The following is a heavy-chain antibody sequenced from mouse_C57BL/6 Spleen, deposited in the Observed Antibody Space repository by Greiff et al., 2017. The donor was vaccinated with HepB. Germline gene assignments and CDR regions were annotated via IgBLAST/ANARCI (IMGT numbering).Heavy chain of an antibody. CDR1: GFTFSDFY. CDR3: ARGHGYAMDY. Sequence: EVKLMESGGGLVQSGRSLRLSCATSGFTFSDFYMEWVRQAPGKGLEWIAASRNKANDYTTEYSASVKGRFIVSRDTSQSILYLQMNALRAEDTAIYYCARGHGYAMDYWGQGTSVTVSS. CDR2: SRNKANDYTT. J-gene: IGHJ4*01. V-gene: IGHV7-1*01.